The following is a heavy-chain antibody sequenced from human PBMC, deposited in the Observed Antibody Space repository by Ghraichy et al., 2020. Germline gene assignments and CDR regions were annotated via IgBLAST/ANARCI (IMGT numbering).Heavy chain of an antibody. CDR1: GFSLSNARMG. CDR2: IFSNDEK. V-gene: IGHV2-26*01. CDR3: ARISRNWYPFDY. J-gene: IGHJ4*02. D-gene: IGHD6-13*01. Sequence: SGPTLVKPTETLTLTCTVSGFSLSNARMGVSWIRQPPGKALEWLAHIFSNDEKSYSTSLKSRLIISKDTSKSQVVLTMTNMDPVDTATYYCARISRNWYPFDYWGQGTLVTVSS.